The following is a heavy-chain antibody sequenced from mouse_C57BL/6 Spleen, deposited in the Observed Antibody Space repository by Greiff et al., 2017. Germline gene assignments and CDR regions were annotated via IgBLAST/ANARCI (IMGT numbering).Heavy chain of an antibody. Sequence: EVKLMESGPGLVKPSQSLSLTCSVTGYSITSGYYWNWIRQFPGNKLEWMGYISYDGSNNYNPSLKNRISIPRDTSKNQFFLKWNSVTTEDTATYYCARDGAYWGQGTLVTVSA. J-gene: IGHJ3*01. CDR2: ISYDGSN. CDR3: ARDGAY. V-gene: IGHV3-6*01. CDR1: GYSITSGYY.